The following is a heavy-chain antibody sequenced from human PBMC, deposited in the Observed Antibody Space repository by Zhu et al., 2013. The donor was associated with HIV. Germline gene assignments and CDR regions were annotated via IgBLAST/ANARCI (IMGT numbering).Heavy chain of an antibody. CDR2: INPNSDAT. CDR3: ARRISGTWAFDY. V-gene: IGHV1-2*02. D-gene: IGHD1-7*01. Sequence: QVQLVQSGAEVKMPGASVKVYCKASGYIFTGYYIHWVRQAPGQGLEWMGWINPNSDATKYAQNFQGRVTMTRDTSITTVYMELSRLRSDDTAIYYCARRISGTWAFDYWGQGTLVTVSS. J-gene: IGHJ4*02. CDR1: GYIFTGYY.